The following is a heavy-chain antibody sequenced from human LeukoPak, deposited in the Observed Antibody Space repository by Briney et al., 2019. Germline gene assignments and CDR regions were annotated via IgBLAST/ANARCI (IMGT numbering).Heavy chain of an antibody. CDR1: GFTFSSYS. D-gene: IGHD3-3*01. Sequence: KPGGSLRLSCAASGFTFSSYSMNWVRQAPGKGLEWVSSISSSSSYIYYADSVKGRFTISRDNAKNSLYLQMNSLRAEDTAVYYCARVIDFWSGYRAYYMDVWGKGTTVTVSS. CDR2: ISSSSSYI. J-gene: IGHJ6*03. CDR3: ARVIDFWSGYRAYYMDV. V-gene: IGHV3-21*01.